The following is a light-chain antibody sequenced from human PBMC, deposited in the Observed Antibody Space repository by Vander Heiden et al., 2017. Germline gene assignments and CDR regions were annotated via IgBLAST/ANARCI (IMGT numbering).Light chain of an antibody. CDR2: GAS. V-gene: IGKV3-20*01. J-gene: IGKJ4*01. CDR3: QQDASPLT. Sequence: EIVLTQSPGTLSLSPGERATLSCRASQSVSSSYLAWYQQKPGQAPRLLIYGASSMAHGIPDRLSGRGSGTDFTLTSSRLEPEHFAVYYGQQDASPLTFGGGTKVEIK. CDR1: QSVSSSY.